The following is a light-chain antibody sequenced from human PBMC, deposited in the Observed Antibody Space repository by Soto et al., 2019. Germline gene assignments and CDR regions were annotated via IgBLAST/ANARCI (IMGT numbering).Light chain of an antibody. J-gene: IGLJ3*02. Sequence: QSALTQPRSVSGSPGQSVTISCTGTSSDVGGYNYVSWYQQHPGKAPKLMIYDVSKRPSGVPDRFSGSKSGNTASLTISGLQAEDEADYYCCSYAGSYTFWVFGVGTKVTVL. CDR3: CSYAGSYTFWV. CDR2: DVS. CDR1: SSDVGGYNY. V-gene: IGLV2-11*01.